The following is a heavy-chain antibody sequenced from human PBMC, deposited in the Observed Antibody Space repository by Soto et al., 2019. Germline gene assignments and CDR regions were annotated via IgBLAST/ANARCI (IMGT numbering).Heavy chain of an antibody. J-gene: IGHJ6*02. V-gene: IGHV4-31*03. CDR3: AREGSCSDNYYYYGMEV. CDR2: IYYSGST. Sequence: QVQLQESGPGLVKPSQTLSLTCTVSGGSISSGGYYWSWIRQHPGKGLEWIGYIYYSGSTYYNPSIESRVTISVDTSKNQSSLKLSSVTAADTAVYYCAREGSCSDNYYYYGMEVWGQGTTVTVSS. CDR1: GGSISSGGYY. D-gene: IGHD1-26*01.